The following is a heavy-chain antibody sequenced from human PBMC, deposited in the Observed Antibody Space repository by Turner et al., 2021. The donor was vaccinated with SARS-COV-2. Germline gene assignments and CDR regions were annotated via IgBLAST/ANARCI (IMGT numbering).Heavy chain of an antibody. V-gene: IGHV3-21*01. D-gene: IGHD3-22*01. CDR2: ISSSSSYI. CDR1: GFTFSSYS. CDR3: ARWDNYYDSSGYYPDAFDI. Sequence: EVQLVESGGGLVKPGGSLRLSCAASGFTFSSYSMNWVRQARGKGLEWVSCISSSSSYIYYADSVKGRFTISRDNAKNSLYLQMNSLRAEDTAVYYCARWDNYYDSSGYYPDAFDIWGQGTMVTVSS. J-gene: IGHJ3*02.